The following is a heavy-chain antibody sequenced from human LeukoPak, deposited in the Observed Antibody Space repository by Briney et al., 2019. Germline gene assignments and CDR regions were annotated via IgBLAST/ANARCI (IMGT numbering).Heavy chain of an antibody. CDR1: GGSISISSYY. J-gene: IGHJ4*02. D-gene: IGHD2-2*01. V-gene: IGHV4-39*02. CDR2: IYYSGST. CDR3: AREVVPAASFDY. Sequence: KPSETLPLTCTVSGGSISISSYYWGWIRQPPGKGLEWIGSIYYSGSTYYNPSLKSRVTISVDTSKNQFSLKLSSVTAADTAVYYCAREVVPAASFDYWGQGTLVTVSS.